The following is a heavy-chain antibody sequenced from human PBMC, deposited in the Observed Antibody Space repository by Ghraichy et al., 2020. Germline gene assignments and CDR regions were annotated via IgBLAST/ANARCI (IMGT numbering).Heavy chain of an antibody. CDR3: TRVRTRPAAIFGMDV. Sequence: GGSLRLSCAASGFTFSNAWMSWVRQAPGKGLEWVGRIKSKTDGGTTDYAAPVKGRFTISRDDSKNTLYLQMNSLKTEDTAVYYCTRVRTRPAAIFGMDVWGQGTTVTVSS. V-gene: IGHV3-15*01. CDR2: IKSKTDGGTT. J-gene: IGHJ6*02. CDR1: GFTFSNAW. D-gene: IGHD2-2*01.